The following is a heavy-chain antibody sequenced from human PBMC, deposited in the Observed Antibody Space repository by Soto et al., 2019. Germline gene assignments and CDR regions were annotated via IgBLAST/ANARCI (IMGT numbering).Heavy chain of an antibody. CDR1: GLPFSSYS. V-gene: IGHV3-48*01. D-gene: IGHD2-21*01. Sequence: PGGSLRLSCGASGLPFSSYSMNWVRQAPGKGLEWISYITSTGATIYYADSVKGRFTISRDNAQNSLYLQMNSLRADDTAVYYCAIGVDVEMAPTTGGFEYWGLGTLVTVSS. J-gene: IGHJ4*02. CDR3: AIGVDVEMAPTTGGFEY. CDR2: ITSTGATI.